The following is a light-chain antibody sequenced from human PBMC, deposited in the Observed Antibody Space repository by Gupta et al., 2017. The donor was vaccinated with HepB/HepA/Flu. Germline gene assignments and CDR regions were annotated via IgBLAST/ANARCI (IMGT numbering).Light chain of an antibody. CDR1: QNIGSY. Sequence: EIVLTQSPATLSLSPGERATLSCRASQNIGSYLVWYQQKRGQPPRLLIYDISNRATGIPARFSGSGSGTDFTLTISSLEPEDFAVYYCQQRNAWPWTFGQGTTVEI. J-gene: IGKJ1*01. CDR2: DIS. V-gene: IGKV3-11*01. CDR3: QQRNAWPWT.